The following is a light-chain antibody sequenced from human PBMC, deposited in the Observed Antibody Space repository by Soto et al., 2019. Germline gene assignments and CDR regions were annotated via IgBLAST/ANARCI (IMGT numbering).Light chain of an antibody. Sequence: DTRMTQSPSSLSASVGDTVTITCRASQSISTYLNWYQQKPGKAPKILIYTASTLQSGVPSRFGGSVSGTEFTLSISNLQPEDCATYYCQQGYSPPRTVGRGTKLEIK. J-gene: IGKJ2*01. CDR2: TAS. CDR1: QSISTY. CDR3: QQGYSPPRT. V-gene: IGKV1-39*01.